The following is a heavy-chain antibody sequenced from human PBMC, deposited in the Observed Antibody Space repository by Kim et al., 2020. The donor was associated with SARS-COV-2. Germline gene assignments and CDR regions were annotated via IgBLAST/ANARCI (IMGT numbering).Heavy chain of an antibody. CDR1: GFTFSNYW. CDR3: AREEADSSGWSD. D-gene: IGHD6-19*01. CDR2: IREDGGVK. Sequence: GGSLRLSCVASGFTFSNYWMTWVRQAPGKGLEWVANIREDGGVKQYMDSVKGRFTISRDNARNSLYREVNSLRVDDTAVYYCAREEADSSGWSDWGQGTLVTVSS. J-gene: IGHJ4*02. V-gene: IGHV3-7*03.